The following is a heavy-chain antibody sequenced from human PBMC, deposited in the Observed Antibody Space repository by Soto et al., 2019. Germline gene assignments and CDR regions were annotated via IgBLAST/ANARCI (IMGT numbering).Heavy chain of an antibody. J-gene: IGHJ6*02. CDR1: GYDFTAYD. CDR2: MNPINGAT. D-gene: IGHD6-13*01. CDR3: GRGPSPRAPAGGTPYYYAMDV. V-gene: IGHV1-8*02. Sequence: ASVKVSCKASGYDFTAYDINWVRQASGQGLEWMGWMNPINGATGSARRFQGRVSMTRNTATGTAYLELTSLRSDDSAVYYCGRGPSPRAPAGGTPYYYAMDVWGQGTTVTVSS.